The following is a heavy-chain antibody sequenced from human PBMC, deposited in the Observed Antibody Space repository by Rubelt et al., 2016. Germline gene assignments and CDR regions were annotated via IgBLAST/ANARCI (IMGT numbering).Heavy chain of an antibody. J-gene: IGHJ4*02. D-gene: IGHD2-2*01. CDR1: GGSISNDGYY. CDR2: IYYSGST. Sequence: QLQLQESGPGLVKPAETLSLTCTVSGGSISNDGYYWGWIRQHPGRGLEWIGYIYYSGSTYYNPALKSLPTISIDTSKNQFSLKLSSVTAADTAVYYCVRLGYCSSISCYADYWGQGTLVTVSS. CDR3: VRLGYCSSISCYADY. V-gene: IGHV4-31*01.